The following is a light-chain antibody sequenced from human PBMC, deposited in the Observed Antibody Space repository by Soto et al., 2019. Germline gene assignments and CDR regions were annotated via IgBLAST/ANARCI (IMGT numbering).Light chain of an antibody. CDR1: QGVNID. Sequence: EIVLTQSPATLSVSPGERATLSCRASQGVNIDLVWYQQKPGQAPRLLMFTASARATGIPARFTGGGSETDFTLTISRPQPEDSAVYYCQQFNTWPFTFGPGTKVEIK. J-gene: IGKJ3*01. CDR3: QQFNTWPFT. CDR2: TAS. V-gene: IGKV3D-15*01.